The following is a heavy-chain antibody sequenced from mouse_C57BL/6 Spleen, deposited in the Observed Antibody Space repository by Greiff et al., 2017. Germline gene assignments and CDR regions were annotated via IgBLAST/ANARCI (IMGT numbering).Heavy chain of an antibody. D-gene: IGHD1-1*01. Sequence: VQLQQSGPELVKPGASVKISCKASGYAFSSSWMNWVKQRPGKGLEWIGRIYPGDGDTNYNGKFTGKATLTADTSASTAYMQLSSLTSEDSAVYFCAREGTTVIADYSGDWGQGTTLTVSS. CDR2: IYPGDGDT. J-gene: IGHJ2*01. CDR3: AREGTTVIADYSGD. CDR1: GYAFSSSW. V-gene: IGHV1-82*01.